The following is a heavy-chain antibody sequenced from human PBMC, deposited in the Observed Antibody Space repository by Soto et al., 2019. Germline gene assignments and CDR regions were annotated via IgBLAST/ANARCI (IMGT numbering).Heavy chain of an antibody. D-gene: IGHD3-22*01. J-gene: IGHJ4*02. CDR1: GYTFTSYA. CDR3: ARAPADPTYYYDSSGINFDY. CDR2: INAGNGNT. Sequence: GASVKVSCKASGYTFTSYAMHWVRQAPGQRLEWMGWINAGNGNTKYSQKFQGRVTITRDTSASTAYMELSSLRSEDTAVYYCARAPADPTYYYDSSGINFDYWGQGTLVTVSS. V-gene: IGHV1-3*01.